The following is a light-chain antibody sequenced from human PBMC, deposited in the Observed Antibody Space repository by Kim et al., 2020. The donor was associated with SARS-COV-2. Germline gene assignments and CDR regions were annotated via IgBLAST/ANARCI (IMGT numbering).Light chain of an antibody. Sequence: PASICCRASRSLVSSDGKTNLNWFQQRPGQSPRRLIDKVANRDSRVPDRFSGSRSGTDFTLKISRVEAEDGGVYYYCMQATQWPYTFGQGTKLEI. J-gene: IGKJ2*01. CDR3: MQATQWPYT. CDR2: KVA. CDR1: RSLVSSDGKTN. V-gene: IGKV2-30*01.